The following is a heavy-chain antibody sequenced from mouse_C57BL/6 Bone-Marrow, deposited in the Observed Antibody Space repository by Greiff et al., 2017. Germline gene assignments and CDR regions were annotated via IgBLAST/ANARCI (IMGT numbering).Heavy chain of an antibody. CDR1: GYTFTDYE. D-gene: IGHD1-1*01. V-gene: IGHV1-15*01. CDR2: IDPETGGT. CDR3: TRWQAYYGSSGDFDY. Sequence: QVHVKQSGAELVRPGASVTLSCKASGYTFTDYEMHWVKQTPVHGLEWIGAIDPETGGTAYNQKFKGKAILTADKSSSTAYMELRSLTSEDSAVYYCTRWQAYYGSSGDFDYWGQGTTLTVSS. J-gene: IGHJ2*01.